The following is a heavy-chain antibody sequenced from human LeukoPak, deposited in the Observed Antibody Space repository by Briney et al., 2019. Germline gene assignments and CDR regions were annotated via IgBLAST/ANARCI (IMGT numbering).Heavy chain of an antibody. CDR3: AKGIVDTAMHHNFDY. Sequence: GRSLRLSCAASGFTFDDYAMHWVRPAPGKGLEWVSGISWNSGSIGYADSMKGRSTISRDNAKNSLYLQMNSLRAEDTALYYCAKGIVDTAMHHNFDYWGQGTLVTVSS. CDR1: GFTFDDYA. D-gene: IGHD5-18*01. V-gene: IGHV3-9*01. CDR2: ISWNSGSI. J-gene: IGHJ4*02.